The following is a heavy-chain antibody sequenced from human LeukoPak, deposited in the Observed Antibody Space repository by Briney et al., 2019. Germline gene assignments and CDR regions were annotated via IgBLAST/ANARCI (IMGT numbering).Heavy chain of an antibody. CDR2: ISSRGSTI. CDR1: GFTFSNYE. CDR3: ARPSPSGIYPRGVFDI. V-gene: IGHV3-48*03. J-gene: IGHJ3*02. D-gene: IGHD1-26*01. Sequence: GGSLTLSCAASGFTFSNYEMNWLRQAPGKGLQWVSYISSRGSTIYYADAVKGRFTISRDNATNSLYLQMNSPRAEDTAVYYCARPSPSGIYPRGVFDIWGQGTMVTVSP.